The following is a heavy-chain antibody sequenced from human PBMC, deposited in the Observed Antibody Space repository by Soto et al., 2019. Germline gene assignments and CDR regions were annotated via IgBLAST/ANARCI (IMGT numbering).Heavy chain of an antibody. CDR3: ARAAGNRYCSGGSCLNIDY. CDR2: XXYDGSNK. CDR1: XXXXXXXX. Sequence: GGSLRLSXXASXXXXXXXXXXXXXQAPGXGLEWVXXXXYDGSNKYHADSGKGRLTISRDNSKNTRYLQMNSLRAEDTAVYYCARAAGNRYCSGGSCLNIDYWGQGTLVTVSS. V-gene: IGHV3-33*01. D-gene: IGHD2-15*01. J-gene: IGHJ4*02.